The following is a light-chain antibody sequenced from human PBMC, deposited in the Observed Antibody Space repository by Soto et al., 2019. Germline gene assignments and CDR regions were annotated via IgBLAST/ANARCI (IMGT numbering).Light chain of an antibody. CDR2: AAS. V-gene: IGKV3-20*01. J-gene: IGKJ1*01. Sequence: EIVLTQSPGTLSLSPGERVTLSCRASQSVASNYLAWYQQKPGQAPRLLIYAASGRATGIPDRFSGSGSGTDFTLTISRLEPEDFAVYYCQQYGSSPWTFGQVTKVEIK. CDR3: QQYGSSPWT. CDR1: QSVASNY.